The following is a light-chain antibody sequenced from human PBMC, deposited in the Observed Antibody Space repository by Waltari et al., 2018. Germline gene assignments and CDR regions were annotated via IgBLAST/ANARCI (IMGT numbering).Light chain of an antibody. Sequence: DIQMTQSPSSLSASVGDRVTITCRASQTVNTWLAWSQQKPRKAPELLIHKASSLETGVPSRFRGSGSGTEFTLTISSLQPDDFATYHCQQYNSHPYTFGQGTRLEI. V-gene: IGKV1-5*03. CDR3: QQYNSHPYT. CDR2: KAS. J-gene: IGKJ2*01. CDR1: QTVNTW.